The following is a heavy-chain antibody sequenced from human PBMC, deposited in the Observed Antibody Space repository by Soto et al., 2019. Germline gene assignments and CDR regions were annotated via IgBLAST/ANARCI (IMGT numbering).Heavy chain of an antibody. Sequence: GGSLRLSCAASGLTFSSYAMSWVRQAPGKGLEWVSAISGSGGSTYYADSVKGRFTISRDNSKNTLYLQMNSLRAEDTAVYYCAKDNLVTGYYDSSGPRLDPWGQGTLVTVSS. J-gene: IGHJ5*02. CDR3: AKDNLVTGYYDSSGPRLDP. V-gene: IGHV3-23*01. D-gene: IGHD3-22*01. CDR1: GLTFSSYA. CDR2: ISGSGGST.